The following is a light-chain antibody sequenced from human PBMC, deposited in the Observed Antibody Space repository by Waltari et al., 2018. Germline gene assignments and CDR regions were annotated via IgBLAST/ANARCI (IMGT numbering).Light chain of an antibody. CDR1: SRDVGGYNY. J-gene: IGLJ1*01. CDR3: SSYAGSNNDV. Sequence: QSALTQPPSASGAPGQSVTISCTGTSRDVGGYNYVSWYQQHPGKAPQLRIYEVSKRPSGVPDRFAGSKSGHTAALTVSGPQAEDEADYYCSSYAGSNNDVFGTGTKVTVL. CDR2: EVS. V-gene: IGLV2-8*01.